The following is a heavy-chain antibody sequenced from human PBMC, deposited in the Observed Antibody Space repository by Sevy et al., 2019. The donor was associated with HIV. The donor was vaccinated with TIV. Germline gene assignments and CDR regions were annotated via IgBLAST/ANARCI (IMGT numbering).Heavy chain of an antibody. CDR2: ISSSGSTI. CDR3: ALGQWAPTENDY. D-gene: IGHD6-19*01. CDR1: GFTFSDYY. V-gene: IGHV3-11*04. Sequence: LGGSLRLSCAASGFTFSDYYMSWIRQAPGKGLEWVSYISSSGSTIYYADSVKGRFTISRDNAKNSLYLQMNSLGAEDTAVYYCALGQWAPTENDYWGQGTLVTVSS. J-gene: IGHJ4*02.